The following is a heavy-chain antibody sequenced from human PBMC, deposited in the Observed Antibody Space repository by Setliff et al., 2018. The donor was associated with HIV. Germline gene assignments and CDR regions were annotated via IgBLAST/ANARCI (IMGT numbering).Heavy chain of an antibody. CDR1: GGSSSTHA. Sequence: SVKVSCKASGGSSSTHAMNWVRQAPGQGLEWMGQIISILGITNYAQKFQGRVTLTADESTSTMYMELSSLTSDDTAVYYRAGPRGDEAFDVWGQGTMVTVSS. J-gene: IGHJ3*01. CDR3: AGPRGDEAFDV. V-gene: IGHV1-69*10. CDR2: IISILGIT.